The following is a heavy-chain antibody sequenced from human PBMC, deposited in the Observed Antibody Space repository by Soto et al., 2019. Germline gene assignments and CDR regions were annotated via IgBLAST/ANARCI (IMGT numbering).Heavy chain of an antibody. Sequence: GASVKFSCKASGYTFTGYYMHWVRQAPGQGLEWMGWINPNSGGTNYAQKFQGRVTMTRDTSISTAYMELSRLRSDDTAVYYCARDLGIAAAGTGWFDPWGQGTLVTVSS. CDR3: ARDLGIAAAGTGWFDP. CDR1: GYTFTGYY. CDR2: INPNSGGT. D-gene: IGHD6-13*01. V-gene: IGHV1-2*02. J-gene: IGHJ5*02.